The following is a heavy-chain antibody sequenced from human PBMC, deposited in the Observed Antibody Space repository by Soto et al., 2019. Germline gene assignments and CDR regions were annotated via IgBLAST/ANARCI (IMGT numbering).Heavy chain of an antibody. J-gene: IGHJ6*02. Sequence: SATLSLTCAVYGGSFNGYYWSWIRQPPGKGLEWIGEINHTGSTNYNPSLKSRVTISVDTSKNQFSLKLTSVSAADTAVYYCARGEVGASSNYYYYYDMDVWGQGTTVTVSS. D-gene: IGHD1-26*01. CDR2: INHTGST. V-gene: IGHV4-34*01. CDR3: ARGEVGASSNYYYYYDMDV. CDR1: GGSFNGYY.